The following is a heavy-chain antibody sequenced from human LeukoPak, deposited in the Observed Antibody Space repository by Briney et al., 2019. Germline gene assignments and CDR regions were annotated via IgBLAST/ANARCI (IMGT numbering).Heavy chain of an antibody. CDR2: INPSGGST. J-gene: IGHJ3*02. CDR1: GYSLTDLS. D-gene: IGHD2-21*01. Sequence: ASVKVSCKVSGYSLTDLSMHWVRQAPGQGLEWMGIINPSGGSTSYAQKFQGRVTMTRDTSTSTVYMELSSLRSEDTAVYYCAREIYCGGDCTAGAGAFDIWGQGTMVTVSS. CDR3: AREIYCGGDCTAGAGAFDI. V-gene: IGHV1-46*01.